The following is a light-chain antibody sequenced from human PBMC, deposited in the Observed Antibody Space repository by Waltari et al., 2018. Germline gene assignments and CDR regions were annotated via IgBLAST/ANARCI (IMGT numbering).Light chain of an antibody. Sequence: EIVLTQSPATLSLSPGERATLSCRASQSVSRYLGWYQQKVGQPPRLLIYDASNRATGVPARFSGSGSGTDFTLTIDSLEPEDFAVYYCQQSSTWPLTFGGGTKVEIK. CDR3: QQSSTWPLT. CDR2: DAS. CDR1: QSVSRY. J-gene: IGKJ4*01. V-gene: IGKV3-11*01.